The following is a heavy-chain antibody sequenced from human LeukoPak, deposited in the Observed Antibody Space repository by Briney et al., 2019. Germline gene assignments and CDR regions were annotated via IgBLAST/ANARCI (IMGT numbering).Heavy chain of an antibody. V-gene: IGHV1-2*02. CDR1: GYTFTGYY. Sequence: ASVKVSCKASGYTFTGYYMHWVRQAPGQGLEWMGWINPNSGGTHYAQKFQGRVTMTRDTSISTAYMELRSLRSDDTAVYYCARNIVATMGDAFDIWGQGTMVTVSS. J-gene: IGHJ3*02. CDR3: ARNIVATMGDAFDI. CDR2: INPNSGGT. D-gene: IGHD5-12*01.